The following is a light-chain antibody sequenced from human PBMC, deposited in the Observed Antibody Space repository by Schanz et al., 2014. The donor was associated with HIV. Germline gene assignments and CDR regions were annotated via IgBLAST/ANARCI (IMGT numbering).Light chain of an antibody. V-gene: IGLV2-14*02. Sequence: QSVLTQPASVSGSPGQSITISCTGTSSDIGNYNLVSWYQQHPGTAPKLIIYEGSKRPSGVSNRFSGSKSGNTASLTISGLQTDDEGDYYCSSYTTNRTVTFGGGTKLTVL. CDR2: EGS. CDR3: SSYTTNRTVT. CDR1: SSDIGNYNL. J-gene: IGLJ2*01.